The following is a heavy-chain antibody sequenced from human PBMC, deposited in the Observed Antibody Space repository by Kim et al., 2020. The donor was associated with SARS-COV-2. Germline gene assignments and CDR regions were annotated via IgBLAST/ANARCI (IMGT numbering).Heavy chain of an antibody. CDR1: GFSFNSFW. V-gene: IGHV3-7*01. D-gene: IGHD7-27*01. CDR3: ARDAWAQRGTDGFDY. CDR2: INQDGSEK. J-gene: IGHJ4*02. Sequence: GGSLRLSCAASGFSFNSFWMSWVRQAPGKGLEWLANINQDGSEKKFVDSVKGRFTISRDNAKNSVYLQMNSLRVEDSAVYYCARDAWAQRGTDGFDYWGQGTLVTVSS.